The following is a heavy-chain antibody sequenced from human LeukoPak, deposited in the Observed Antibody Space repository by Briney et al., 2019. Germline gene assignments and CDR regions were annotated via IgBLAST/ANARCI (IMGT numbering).Heavy chain of an antibody. CDR3: AKAPIAAAGIYYFDY. J-gene: IGHJ4*02. CDR1: GFTFSSYG. D-gene: IGHD6-13*01. Sequence: GGSLRLSCAASGFTFSSYGIHWVRQAPGKGLEWVAVISYDGSNKYYADSVKGRFTISRDNSKNTLYLQMNSLRAEDTAVYYRAKAPIAAAGIYYFDYWGQGTLVTVSS. CDR2: ISYDGSNK. V-gene: IGHV3-30*18.